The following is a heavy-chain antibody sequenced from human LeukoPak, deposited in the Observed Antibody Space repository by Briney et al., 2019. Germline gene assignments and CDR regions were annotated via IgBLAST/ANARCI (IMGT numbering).Heavy chain of an antibody. J-gene: IGHJ5*02. CDR3: ARNGAAGTPNRFFNWFDP. CDR2: IYPGNSDT. Sequence: GESLKISCKGSGYTFTTYWIGWVRQMPGKGLEWMGLIYPGNSDTRYSPSFQGQVTFSADKSIDTAYLQWSSLQASDTAIYYCARNGAAGTPNRFFNWFDPWGQGILVTVSS. CDR1: GYTFTTYW. D-gene: IGHD6-13*01. V-gene: IGHV5-51*01.